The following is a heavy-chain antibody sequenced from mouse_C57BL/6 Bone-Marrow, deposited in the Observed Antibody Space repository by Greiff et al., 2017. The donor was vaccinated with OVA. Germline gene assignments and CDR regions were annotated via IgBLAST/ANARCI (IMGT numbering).Heavy chain of an antibody. J-gene: IGHJ1*03. V-gene: IGHV5-9*01. Sequence: DVHLVESGGGLVKPGGSLKLSCAASGFTFSSYTMSWVRQTPEKRLEWVATISGGGGNTYYPDSVKGRFTISRDNAKNTLYLQMSSLRSEDTALYYCARLGSSYVDWYFDVWGTGTTVTVSS. CDR3: ARLGSSYVDWYFDV. CDR2: ISGGGGNT. D-gene: IGHD1-1*01. CDR1: GFTFSSYT.